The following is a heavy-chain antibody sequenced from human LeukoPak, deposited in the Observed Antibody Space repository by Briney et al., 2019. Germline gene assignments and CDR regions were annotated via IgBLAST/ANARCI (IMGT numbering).Heavy chain of an antibody. CDR3: ASGYGSGSYRRHYYYGMDV. V-gene: IGHV4-39*07. CDR2: IYYSGST. J-gene: IGHJ6*02. D-gene: IGHD3-10*01. Sequence: SETLSLTCTVSGGSISSSSYYWGWIRQPPGKGLEWIGSIYYSGSTYYNPSLKSRVTISVDTSKNQFSLKLSSVTAADAAVYYCASGYGSGSYRRHYYYGMDVWGQGTTVTVSS. CDR1: GGSISSSSYY.